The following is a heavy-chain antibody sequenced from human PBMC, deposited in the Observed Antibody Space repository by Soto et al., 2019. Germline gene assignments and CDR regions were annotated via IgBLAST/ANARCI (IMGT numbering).Heavy chain of an antibody. Sequence: GGSLRLSCAASGFTFSSYAMSWVRQAPGKGLEWVSAISGSGGSTYYADSVKGRFTISRDNSKNTLYLQMNSLRAEDTAVYYCAKTERFLEWLLYANFDYWGQGTLVTVSS. CDR2: ISGSGGST. D-gene: IGHD3-3*01. V-gene: IGHV3-23*01. CDR3: AKTERFLEWLLYANFDY. J-gene: IGHJ4*02. CDR1: GFTFSSYA.